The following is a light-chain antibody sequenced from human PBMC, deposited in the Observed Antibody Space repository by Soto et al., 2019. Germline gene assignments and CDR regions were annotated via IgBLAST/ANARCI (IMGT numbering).Light chain of an antibody. J-gene: IGLJ2*01. V-gene: IGLV2-8*01. Sequence: QSVLTQPPSASGSPGQSVTISCTGTSSDVGGYNYVSWYQQHPGKAPKLMIYEVSKRPSGVPDRFSGYKSGNTAALTVSGLQAEDEAGYYCSSYAGSNILVFGGGTKLTVL. CDR1: SSDVGGYNY. CDR3: SSYAGSNILV. CDR2: EVS.